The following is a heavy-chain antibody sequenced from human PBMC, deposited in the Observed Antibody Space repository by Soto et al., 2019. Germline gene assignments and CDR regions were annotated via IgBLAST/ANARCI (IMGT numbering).Heavy chain of an antibody. CDR2: IYYSGST. V-gene: IGHV4-59*01. CDR1: GGSISSYY. J-gene: IGHJ4*02. Sequence: SETLSLTCTVSGGSISSYYWSWIRQPPGKGLEWIGYIYYSGSTNYNPSLKSRVTISVDTSKNQFSLKLSSVTAADTAVYYCAGGYGDYVYFDYWGQGTLVTVSS. D-gene: IGHD4-17*01. CDR3: AGGYGDYVYFDY.